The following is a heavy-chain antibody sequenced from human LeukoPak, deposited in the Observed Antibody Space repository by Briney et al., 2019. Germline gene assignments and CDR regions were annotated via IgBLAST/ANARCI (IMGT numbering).Heavy chain of an antibody. V-gene: IGHV3-30-3*01. CDR3: ARDGGTYDFWSGGDY. D-gene: IGHD3-3*01. CDR1: GFTFSSYA. CDR2: ISYDGSNK. J-gene: IGHJ4*02. Sequence: GRSLRLSCAASGFTFSSYAMHWVRQAPGKGLEWVAVISYDGSNKYYADSVKGRFTISRDNSKNTLYLQMNSLRAEDTAVYYCARDGGTYDFWSGGDYWGQGTLVTVSS.